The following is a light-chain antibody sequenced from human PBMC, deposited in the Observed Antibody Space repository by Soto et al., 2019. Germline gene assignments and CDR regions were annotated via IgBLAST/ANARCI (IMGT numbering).Light chain of an antibody. V-gene: IGKV3-20*01. CDR1: QSVSSTY. CDR3: QQYASSTPT. Sequence: EIVLTQSPGTLSLSPGERATLSCRASQSVSSTYLAWYQQKPGQAPGLLLYGASNRASGIPDRFAGSGSGTDFTLTISRLEPEDFAVYYCQQYASSTPTFGEGTKVDIX. CDR2: GAS. J-gene: IGKJ4*01.